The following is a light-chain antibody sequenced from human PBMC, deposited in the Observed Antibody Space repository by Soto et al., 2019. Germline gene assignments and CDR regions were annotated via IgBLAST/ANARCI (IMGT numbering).Light chain of an antibody. Sequence: QSVLTQPASVSGSPGQSITISCTGTSSDVGGYNYVSWYQQHPAKAPKLMIYDVSNRPSGVSNRFSGSKSGNTASLTISGLQAEDEAEYYGSPYTRRTTPSSVFRPGTKVTVL. V-gene: IGLV2-14*01. CDR1: SSDVGGYNY. CDR3: SPYTRRTTPSSV. J-gene: IGLJ1*01. CDR2: DVS.